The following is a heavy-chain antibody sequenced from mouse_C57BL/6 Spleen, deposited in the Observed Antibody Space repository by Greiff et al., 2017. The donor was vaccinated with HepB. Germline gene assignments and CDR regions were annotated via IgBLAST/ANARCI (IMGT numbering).Heavy chain of an antibody. V-gene: IGHV3-6*01. J-gene: IGHJ2*01. CDR2: ISYDGSN. D-gene: IGHD1-1*01. CDR1: GYSITSGYY. Sequence: EVQLQQSGPGLVKPSQSLSLTCSVTGYSITSGYYWNWIRQFPGNKLEWMGYISYDGSNNYNPSLKNRISITRDTSKNQFFLKLNSVTTEDTATYYCARDGYYYGSSYVDWGQGTTLTVSS. CDR3: ARDGYYYGSSYVD.